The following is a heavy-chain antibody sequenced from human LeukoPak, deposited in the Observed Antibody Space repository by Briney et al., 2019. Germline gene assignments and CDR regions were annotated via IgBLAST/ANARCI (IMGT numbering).Heavy chain of an antibody. CDR1: GGSISSHS. V-gene: IGHV4-59*11. Sequence: SETLSLTCTVSGGSISSHSWSWIRQPPGKGLEWIGYIYYSGSTNHNPSLKSRVTISVDTSKNQFSLKLTSVTAADTAVYYCARQAAFDRSEGQFDYWGQGTLVTVSS. CDR3: ARQAAFDRSEGQFDY. J-gene: IGHJ4*02. CDR2: IYYSGST. D-gene: IGHD3-9*01.